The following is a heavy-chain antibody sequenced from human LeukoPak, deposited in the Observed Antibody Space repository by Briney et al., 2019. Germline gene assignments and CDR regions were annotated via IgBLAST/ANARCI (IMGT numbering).Heavy chain of an antibody. CDR2: INIDDTSI. Sequence: WGSLRLSCATSAFSFNKYWMHWVRQAPGKGLVWVSRINIDDTSISYADSVKGRFTISRDNTKKTLYLQMNSLRAEDTAVYYCAAIAASATDIDYWGQGSLVTVSS. CDR3: AAIAASATDIDY. J-gene: IGHJ4*02. D-gene: IGHD6-13*01. V-gene: IGHV3-74*01. CDR1: AFSFNKYW.